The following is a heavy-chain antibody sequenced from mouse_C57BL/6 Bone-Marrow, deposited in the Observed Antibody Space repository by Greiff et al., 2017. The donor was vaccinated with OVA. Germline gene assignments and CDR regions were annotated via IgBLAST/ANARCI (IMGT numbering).Heavy chain of an antibody. CDR1: GYTFTTYP. J-gene: IGHJ1*03. Sequence: QVQLQQSGAELVKPGASVKMSCKASGYTFTTYPIEWMKQNHGKSLEWIGNFHPYNDDTKYNEKFKGKATLTVEKSSSTVYLELSRLTSDDSAVYYCARGIHYYGSGYPYWYFDVWGTGTTVTVSS. CDR3: ARGIHYYGSGYPYWYFDV. V-gene: IGHV1-47*01. CDR2: FHPYNDDT. D-gene: IGHD1-1*01.